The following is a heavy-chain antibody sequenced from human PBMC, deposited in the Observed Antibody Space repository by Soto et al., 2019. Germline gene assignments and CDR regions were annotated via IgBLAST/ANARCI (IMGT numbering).Heavy chain of an antibody. J-gene: IGHJ4*02. D-gene: IGHD3-3*01. CDR1: GFTFSSYG. CDR3: AKDLTIFGVVIPPVY. CDR2: ISYDGSNK. V-gene: IGHV3-30*18. Sequence: PGGSLRLSCAASGFTFSSYGMHWVRQAPGKGLEWVAVISYDGSNKYYADSVKGRFTISRDNSKNTLYLQMNSLRAEDTAVYYCAKDLTIFGVVIPPVYWGQGTLVPVSS.